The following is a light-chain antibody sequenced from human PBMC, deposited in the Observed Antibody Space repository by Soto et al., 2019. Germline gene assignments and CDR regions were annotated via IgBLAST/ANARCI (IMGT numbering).Light chain of an antibody. Sequence: EIVLTQSPATLSLSPGERATLSCRASQSVRSYLAWYQQKHGQAPRLLIYDASTRATGIPARFSGGGSGTDFTLTISSLEPEDFAVYYYQQRSNWPPTFGQGTKLEIK. CDR3: QQRSNWPPT. V-gene: IGKV3-11*01. J-gene: IGKJ2*01. CDR1: QSVRSY. CDR2: DAS.